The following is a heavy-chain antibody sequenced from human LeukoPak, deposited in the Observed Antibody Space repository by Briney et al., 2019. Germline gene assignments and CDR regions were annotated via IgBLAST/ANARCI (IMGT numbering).Heavy chain of an antibody. CDR1: GGAISSSY. CDR3: ARRMGLGGFDY. J-gene: IGHJ4*02. V-gene: IGHV4-59*08. D-gene: IGHD3/OR15-3a*01. Sequence: PSETLSLTCAVSGGAISSSYWTWIRQAPGKGLEWIGYIFYSGGTFYTTYNPSLNINSRVTVSVDTSKNHFSLTLSSVTAADTAVYYCARRMGLGGFDYWGQGTLVTVSA. CDR2: IFYSGGTFYT.